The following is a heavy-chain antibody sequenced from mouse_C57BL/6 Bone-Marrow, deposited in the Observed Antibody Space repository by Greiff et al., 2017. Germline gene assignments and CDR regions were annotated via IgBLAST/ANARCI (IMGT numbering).Heavy chain of an antibody. CDR1: GYTFTSYG. Sequence: VQLQQSGAELARPGASVKLSCKASGYTFTSYGISWVKQRTGQGLEWIGEIYPRSGNTYYNEKFKGKATLTADKSSSTAYMELRSLTSEDSAVYFCARNHSNYDYYAMDYWGQGTSVTVSS. D-gene: IGHD2-5*01. V-gene: IGHV1-81*01. CDR3: ARNHSNYDYYAMDY. J-gene: IGHJ4*01. CDR2: IYPRSGNT.